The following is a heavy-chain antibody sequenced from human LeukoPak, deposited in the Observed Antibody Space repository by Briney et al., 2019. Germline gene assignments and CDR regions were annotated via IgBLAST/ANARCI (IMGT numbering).Heavy chain of an antibody. CDR2: INPTGTGT. J-gene: IGHJ5*01. CDR3: AVDHSVGDIAWWFDS. Sequence: GASVKVSCKASGYTVFNNWMHWVRQAPGRGLEWIGLINPTGTGTLYAQKFQGRVTMTRDMSTSTDYMELSSLRSEDTAVYYCAVDHSVGDIAWWFDSWGQGTLVTVSS. D-gene: IGHD3-10*01. CDR1: GYTVFNNW. V-gene: IGHV1-46*01.